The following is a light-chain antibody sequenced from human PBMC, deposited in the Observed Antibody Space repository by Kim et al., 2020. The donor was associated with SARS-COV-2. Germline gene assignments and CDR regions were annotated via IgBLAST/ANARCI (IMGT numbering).Light chain of an antibody. V-gene: IGLV3-19*01. CDR3: NSRDSSGNHS. CDR2: GKN. J-gene: IGLJ2*01. Sequence: VALGQKVRITSQGDSLRSYYASWYQQKPGQAPVLVIYGKNNRPSGIPDRFSGSSSGNTASLTITGVQAEDEADYYCNSRDSSGNHSFGGGTQLTVL. CDR1: SLRSYY.